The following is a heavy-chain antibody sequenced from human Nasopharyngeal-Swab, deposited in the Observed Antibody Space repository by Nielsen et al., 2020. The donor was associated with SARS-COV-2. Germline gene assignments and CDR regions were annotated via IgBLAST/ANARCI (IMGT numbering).Heavy chain of an antibody. CDR2: IIPIFGTA. CDR3: AREPITIFGVVTNPYYGMDV. V-gene: IGHV1-69*06. Sequence: VRQMPGKGLEWMGGIIPIFGTANYAQKFQGRVTITADKSTSTAYMELSSLRSEDTAVYYCAREPITIFGVVTNPYYGMDVWGQGTTVTVSS. D-gene: IGHD3-3*01. J-gene: IGHJ6*02.